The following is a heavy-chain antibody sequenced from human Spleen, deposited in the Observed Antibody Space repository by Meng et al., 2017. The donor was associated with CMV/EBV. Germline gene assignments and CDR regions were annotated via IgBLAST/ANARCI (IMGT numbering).Heavy chain of an antibody. V-gene: IGHV1-46*01. CDR2: INPSGGST. J-gene: IGHJ4*02. D-gene: IGHD1-26*01. CDR3: ARSIVGATTGGYFDY. CDR1: CYTFTSYY. Sequence: SCYTFTSYYMHWVRQAPGQGLEWMGIINPSGGSTSYAQKFQGRVTMTRDTSTSTVYMELSSLRSEDTVVYYCARSIVGATTGGYFDYWGQGTLVTVSS.